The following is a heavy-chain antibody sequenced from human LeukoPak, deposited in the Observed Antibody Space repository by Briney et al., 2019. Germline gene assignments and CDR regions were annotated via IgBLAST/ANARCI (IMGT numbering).Heavy chain of an antibody. CDR1: GGSISSYY. J-gene: IGHJ6*02. Sequence: SETLSLTCTVSGGSISSYYWSWIRQPPGKGLEWIGYIYYSGSTNYNPSLKSRVTISVDTSKNQFSLKLSSVTAADTAVYYCARSATYFDYYGLGVWGQGTTVTVFS. CDR3: ARSATYFDYYGLGV. V-gene: IGHV4-59*01. CDR2: IYYSGST.